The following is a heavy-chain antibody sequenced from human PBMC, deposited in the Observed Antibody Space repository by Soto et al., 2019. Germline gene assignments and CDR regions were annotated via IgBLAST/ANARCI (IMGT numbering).Heavy chain of an antibody. J-gene: IGHJ3*01. CDR2: ISGSGGST. V-gene: IGHV3-23*01. Sequence: PVGSLRLSCAASGFTFSSYAMSCVRHAPGKGLEWVSAISGSGGSTYYADSVKGRFTISRDNSKNTLYLQMNSLRAEDTAVYYCAKPWTTRGLGYCDVLGPGTMGLVS. D-gene: IGHD2-15*01. CDR1: GFTFSSYA. CDR3: AKPWTTRGLGYCDV.